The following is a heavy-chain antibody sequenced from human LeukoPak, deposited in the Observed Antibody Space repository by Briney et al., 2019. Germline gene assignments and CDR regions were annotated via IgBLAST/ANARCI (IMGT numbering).Heavy chain of an antibody. Sequence: SETLSLTCTVSGGSMSSYYWSWIRQPPGKGLEWIGYIFYSGNANYNPSLKSRVTISVDTSKSQFSLRLSSVTAADTAVYYCARGGHYCSSTSCYGDFDYWGQGTLVTVSS. CDR2: IFYSGNA. CDR1: GGSMSSYY. CDR3: ARGGHYCSSTSCYGDFDY. J-gene: IGHJ4*02. V-gene: IGHV4-59*12. D-gene: IGHD2-2*01.